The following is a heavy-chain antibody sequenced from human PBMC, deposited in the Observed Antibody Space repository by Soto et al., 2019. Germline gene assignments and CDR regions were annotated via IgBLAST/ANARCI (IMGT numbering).Heavy chain of an antibody. Sequence: SETLSLTCTVSGGSISSGDYYWSWIRQPPGKGLEWIGYIYYSGTTYYSPSLKSRLSISLDTPKNQFSLKLSSVTAADTAVYYCARGSRTPSGGMDVWGQGTTVTVSS. CDR2: IYYSGTT. CDR3: ARGSRTPSGGMDV. V-gene: IGHV4-30-4*01. D-gene: IGHD6-6*01. J-gene: IGHJ6*02. CDR1: GGSISSGDYY.